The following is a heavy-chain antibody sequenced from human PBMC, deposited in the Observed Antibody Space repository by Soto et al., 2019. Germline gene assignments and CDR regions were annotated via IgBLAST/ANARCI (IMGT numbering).Heavy chain of an antibody. J-gene: IGHJ4*02. D-gene: IGHD3-22*01. Sequence: PSETLSLTCTVSGGSVSSGSYYWSWIRQPPGKGLEWIGYIYYSGSTNYNPSLKSRVTISVDTSKNQFSLKLSSVTAADTAVYYCARRVYYYDSSGHFDYWGQGTLVTVSS. CDR1: GGSVSSGSYY. CDR3: ARRVYYYDSSGHFDY. V-gene: IGHV4-61*01. CDR2: IYYSGST.